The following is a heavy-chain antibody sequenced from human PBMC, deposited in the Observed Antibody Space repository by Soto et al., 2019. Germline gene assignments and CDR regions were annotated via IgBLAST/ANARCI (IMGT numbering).Heavy chain of an antibody. J-gene: IGHJ4*02. CDR3: ARQRTTVVTQAYFDH. Sequence: ESLSLTCIVSGESISSSSYYWGWIRQPPGKGLEWIGSIYYSGRTYYNPSFKSRVTISIDTSKNQFSLKLSSVTATDTAVYYCARQRTTVVTQAYFDHWGQGALVTVSS. V-gene: IGHV4-39*01. CDR2: IYYSGRT. D-gene: IGHD2-21*02. CDR1: GESISSSSYY.